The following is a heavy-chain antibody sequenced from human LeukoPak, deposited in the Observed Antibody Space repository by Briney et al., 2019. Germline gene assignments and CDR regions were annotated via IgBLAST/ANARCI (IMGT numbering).Heavy chain of an antibody. CDR1: GFKFSSYA. V-gene: IGHV3-23*01. D-gene: IGHD6-6*01. CDR3: AKSADQIAARPYMDV. Sequence: GGSLRLSCAASGFKFSSYAMSWVRQAPGKRLEWVSAISGSGGSTYYADYVKGRFTISRDNSKNTLYLQMNSLRAEDTAVYYCAKSADQIAARPYMDVWGKGTTVTVSS. J-gene: IGHJ6*03. CDR2: ISGSGGST.